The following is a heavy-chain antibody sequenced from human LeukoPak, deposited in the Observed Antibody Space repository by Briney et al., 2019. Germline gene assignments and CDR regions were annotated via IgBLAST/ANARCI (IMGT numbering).Heavy chain of an antibody. J-gene: IGHJ4*02. V-gene: IGHV3-23*01. CDR3: AKDLVKMVRGVILPTSVLSPFDY. CDR2: ISGSGSGGST. Sequence: GGSLRLSCAASGFTFSSSAMSWVRQAPGKGLEWVSSISGSGSGGSTYYADSVKGRFTISRDNSKNTLYLQMNSLRAEDTAVYYCAKDLVKMVRGVILPTSVLSPFDYWGQGTLVTVSS. D-gene: IGHD3-10*01. CDR1: GFTFSSSA.